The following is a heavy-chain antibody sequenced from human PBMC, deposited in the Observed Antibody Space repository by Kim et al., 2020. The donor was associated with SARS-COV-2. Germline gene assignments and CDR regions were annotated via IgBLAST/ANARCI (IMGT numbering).Heavy chain of an antibody. V-gene: IGHV3-23*01. Sequence: YADAVKGRFTGSRDNSKNTLYLQMDSIRAEDTALYYCAKDHESSGWPTFDYWGQGALVTVSS. J-gene: IGHJ4*02. CDR3: AKDHESSGWPTFDY. D-gene: IGHD3-22*01.